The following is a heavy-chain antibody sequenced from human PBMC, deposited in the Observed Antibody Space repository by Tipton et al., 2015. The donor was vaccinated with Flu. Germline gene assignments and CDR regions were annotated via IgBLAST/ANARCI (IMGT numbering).Heavy chain of an antibody. Sequence: SLRLSCATSGFTFSDYGMHWVRQAPGKGLEWVAIMSSDGSDKYYADSVKGRFTVSRDNSRNTLYLQMNGLIPEDTALYYCAKKAGSKCISGTCYSLDDWGQGTLVIVSS. CDR2: MSSDGSDK. V-gene: IGHV3-30*18. CDR1: GFTFSDYG. D-gene: IGHD2-15*01. CDR3: AKKAGSKCISGTCYSLDD. J-gene: IGHJ4*02.